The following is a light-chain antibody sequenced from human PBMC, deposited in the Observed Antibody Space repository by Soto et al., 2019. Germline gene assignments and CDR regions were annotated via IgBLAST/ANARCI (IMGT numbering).Light chain of an antibody. J-gene: IGKJ4*01. V-gene: IGKV4-1*01. CDR1: QSVLYSSNNKNY. Sequence: DIVMTQSPDSLAVYLGERATINYKSRQSVLYSSNNKNYLAWYQQKPGQPPKLLIYWASTRESGVPDRFSGSGSGTDFTLTISSLQAEDVAVYYCQQYYSTSLTFGGGTKVEIK. CDR2: WAS. CDR3: QQYYSTSLT.